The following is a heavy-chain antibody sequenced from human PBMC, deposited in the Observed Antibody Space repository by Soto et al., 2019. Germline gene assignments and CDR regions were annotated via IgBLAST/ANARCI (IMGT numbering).Heavy chain of an antibody. CDR1: GFTFDDYA. J-gene: IGHJ6*03. CDR3: AKAHRGGHYDGIMDV. CDR2: ISWSSGSI. Sequence: PGGSLRLSCAASGFTFDDYAMHWVRQAPGKGLEWVSGISWSSGSIGYADSVKGRFTVSRDNAKNSLYLQMNSLRAEDTALYYCAKAHRGGHYDGIMDVWGRGTTVTVSS. D-gene: IGHD3-3*01. V-gene: IGHV3-9*01.